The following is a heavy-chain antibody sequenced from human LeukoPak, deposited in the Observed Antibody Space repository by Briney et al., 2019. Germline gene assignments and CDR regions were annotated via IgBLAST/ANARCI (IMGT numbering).Heavy chain of an antibody. J-gene: IGHJ6*03. CDR3: TTDIREGTYYYYYYMDV. CDR1: GFTFSNAW. Sequence: GGSLRLSCAASGFTFSNAWMSWVRQAPGKGLEWVGRIKSKTDGGTTDYAAPVKGRFTISRDDSKNTLYLQMNSLKTEDTAVYYCTTDIREGTYYYYYYMDVWGKGTTVTVSS. CDR2: IKSKTDGGTT. V-gene: IGHV3-15*01. D-gene: IGHD1-1*01.